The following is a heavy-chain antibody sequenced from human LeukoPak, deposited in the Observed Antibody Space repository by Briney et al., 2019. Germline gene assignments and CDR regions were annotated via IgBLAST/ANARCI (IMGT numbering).Heavy chain of an antibody. Sequence: RSSETLSLTCTVSGGSISSYYWSWIRQPPGKGLEWIGYIYYSGSTNYNPSPKSRVTISVDTSKNQFSLKLSSVTAADTAVYYCARLRYYDSSGYSYFDYWGQGTLVTVSS. CDR2: IYYSGST. J-gene: IGHJ4*02. CDR1: GGSISSYY. V-gene: IGHV4-59*01. CDR3: ARLRYYDSSGYSYFDY. D-gene: IGHD3-22*01.